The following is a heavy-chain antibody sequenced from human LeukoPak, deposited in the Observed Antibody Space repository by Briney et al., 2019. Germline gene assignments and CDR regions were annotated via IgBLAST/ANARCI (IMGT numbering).Heavy chain of an antibody. CDR1: GFTFSSYA. CDR2: ISGSGGST. D-gene: IGHD3-22*01. J-gene: IGHJ3*01. V-gene: IGHV3-23*01. Sequence: PGGSLRLSCAASGFTFSSYAMSWVRQAPGKGLEWVSAISGSGGSTYYAGSVKGRFTISRDNSKNTLYLQMNSLRAEDTAVYYCAKAGVNYDSSGYYSWGQGTMVTLSS. CDR3: AKAGVNYDSSGYYS.